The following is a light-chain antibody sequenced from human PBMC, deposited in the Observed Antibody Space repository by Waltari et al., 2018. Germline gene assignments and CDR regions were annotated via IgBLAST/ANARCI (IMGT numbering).Light chain of an antibody. CDR1: QSLLQSTGYNY. J-gene: IGKJ5*01. CDR3: MQALQTPAT. V-gene: IGKV2-28*01. CDR2: LGS. Sequence: DIVVTQSPLSLPVTPGEPASISCRSSQSLLQSTGYNYLDWYLQKPGHSPQILIHLGSTRSPGVRGRVSGTGAGTDCTRKISRVEAEDVGIYYCMQALQTPATFGQGTRLEIK.